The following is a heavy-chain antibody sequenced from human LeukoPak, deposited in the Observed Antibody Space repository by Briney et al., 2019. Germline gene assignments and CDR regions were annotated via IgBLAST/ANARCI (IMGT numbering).Heavy chain of an antibody. CDR2: VSDSGGST. Sequence: PGGSLRLSCAASRFIFSTYAMSWVRQAPGRGLEWVSTVSDSGGSTYYADSVKGRFTISRDNSKNTLYLQMNSLRAEDTAVYYCAKSHSVAQRGYFDYWGQGTLVNVSS. CDR3: AKSHSVAQRGYFDY. J-gene: IGHJ4*02. D-gene: IGHD2-15*01. CDR1: RFIFSTYA. V-gene: IGHV3-23*01.